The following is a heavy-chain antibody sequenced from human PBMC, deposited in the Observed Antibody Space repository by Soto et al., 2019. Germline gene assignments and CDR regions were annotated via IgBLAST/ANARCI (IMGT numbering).Heavy chain of an antibody. V-gene: IGHV1-69*13. Sequence: SVKVSCKASGGTFSSYAISWVRQAPGQGLEWMGGIIPIFGTANYAQKFQGRVTITADESTSTAYMELSSLRSEDTAVYYCARGDTPRVVVAATAYYYGMDVWGQGTTVTVSS. CDR1: GGTFSSYA. J-gene: IGHJ6*02. D-gene: IGHD2-15*01. CDR3: ARGDTPRVVVAATAYYYGMDV. CDR2: IIPIFGTA.